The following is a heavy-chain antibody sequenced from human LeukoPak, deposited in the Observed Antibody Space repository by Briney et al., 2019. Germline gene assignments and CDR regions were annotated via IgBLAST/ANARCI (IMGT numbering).Heavy chain of an antibody. J-gene: IGHJ4*02. CDR2: ISYDGSNK. CDR1: GFTFSSYA. V-gene: IGHV3-30-3*01. CDR3: ARDPSFITMVRGVSFDY. Sequence: GGSLRLSCAASGFTFSSYAIHWVRQASGKGLEWVAVISYDGSNKYYADSVKGRFTISRDNSKNTLYLQMNSLRAEDTAVYYCARDPSFITMVRGVSFDYWGQGTLVTVSS. D-gene: IGHD3-10*01.